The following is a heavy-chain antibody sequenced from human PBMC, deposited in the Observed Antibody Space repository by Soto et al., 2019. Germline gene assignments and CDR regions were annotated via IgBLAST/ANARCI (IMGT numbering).Heavy chain of an antibody. Sequence: EVQLLESGGGLVQPGGSLRLSCAASGFTFSSYAMSWVRQAPGKGLEWVSGISGSGGSTYYADSVKGRFTISRDNSKNTLYLQMNSLRAEDTAVYYCAKAHSGYVWGRYYFGYWGQGTLVTVSS. D-gene: IGHD5-12*01. V-gene: IGHV3-23*01. CDR2: ISGSGGST. CDR1: GFTFSSYA. CDR3: AKAHSGYVWGRYYFGY. J-gene: IGHJ4*02.